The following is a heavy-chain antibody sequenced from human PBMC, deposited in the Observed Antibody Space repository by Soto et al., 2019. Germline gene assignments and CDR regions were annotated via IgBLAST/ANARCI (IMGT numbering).Heavy chain of an antibody. Sequence: QVQLVESGGGVVQPGRSLRLSCAASGFTFSSYGMHWVRQALGKGLEWVAVIWYDGSNKYYADSVKGRFTISRDNSKNTLYLQMNSLRAEDTAVYYCARDLSRYFDYWGQGTLVTVSS. V-gene: IGHV3-33*01. CDR1: GFTFSSYG. CDR3: ARDLSRYFDY. CDR2: IWYDGSNK. J-gene: IGHJ4*02.